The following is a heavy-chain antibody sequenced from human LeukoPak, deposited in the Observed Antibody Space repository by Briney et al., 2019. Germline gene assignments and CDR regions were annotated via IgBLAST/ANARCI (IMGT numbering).Heavy chain of an antibody. CDR3: ARGTSGAFRSLDS. J-gene: IGHJ4*02. CDR1: GFTVNY. Sequence: GGSLRLSCAASGFTVNYMTWVRQASGTGLEWVSVIYNDGTTYYADSVKGRFTISRDNSENTLYLQMNSLRAEDTAVYYCARGTSGAFRSLDSWGQGTLVTVSS. D-gene: IGHD1-14*01. V-gene: IGHV3-66*01. CDR2: IYNDGTT.